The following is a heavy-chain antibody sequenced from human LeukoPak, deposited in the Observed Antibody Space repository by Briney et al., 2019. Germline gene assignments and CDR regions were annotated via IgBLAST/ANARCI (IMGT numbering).Heavy chain of an antibody. Sequence: KASETLSLTCTVSGGSISSYYWSWIRQPPGKGLEWIGYIYYSGSTNYNPSLKSRVTISVDTSKNQFSLKLSSVTAAGTAVYYCARGYSGYDYGNFDPWGQGTLVTVSS. CDR3: ARGYSGYDYGNFDP. D-gene: IGHD5-12*01. V-gene: IGHV4-59*08. CDR1: GGSISSYY. J-gene: IGHJ5*02. CDR2: IYYSGST.